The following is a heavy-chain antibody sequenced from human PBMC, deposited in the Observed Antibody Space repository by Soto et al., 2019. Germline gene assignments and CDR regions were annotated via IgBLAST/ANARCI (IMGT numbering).Heavy chain of an antibody. J-gene: IGHJ4*02. D-gene: IGHD3-10*01. CDR3: ARVKPLKRGNYFDY. V-gene: IGHV4-31*03. CDR2: IYYSGST. Sequence: QVQLQESGPGLVKPSQTLSLTCTVSGGSISSGGYYWSWIRQHPGKGLEWIGYIYYSGSTYYNPSLKSRVTXXVXTXXNQFSLKLSSVTAADTAVYYCARVKPLKRGNYFDYWGQGTLVTVSS. CDR1: GGSISSGGYY.